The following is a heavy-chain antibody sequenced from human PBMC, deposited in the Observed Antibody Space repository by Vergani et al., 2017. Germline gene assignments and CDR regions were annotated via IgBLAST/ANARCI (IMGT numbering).Heavy chain of an antibody. CDR2: ISSDGGST. V-gene: IGHV3-23*01. D-gene: IGHD3-22*01. CDR1: GFTFSSPA. CDR3: AGPQGTSAYYYGGFDY. Sequence: EVQLLQSEGAVVQPGGSLRLSCVASGFTFSSPAMSWVRQGHGQGLEWVSTISSDGGSTYYADSVKGRFTISRDNSKNTLSLQMNSLTAEDTAIYYCAGPQGTSAYYYGGFDYWGQGILVTVSS. J-gene: IGHJ4*02.